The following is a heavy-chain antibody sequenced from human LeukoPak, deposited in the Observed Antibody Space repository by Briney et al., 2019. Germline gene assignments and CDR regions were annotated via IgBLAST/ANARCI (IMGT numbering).Heavy chain of an antibody. CDR1: GFTFSDYG. Sequence: TGGSLRLSCAASGFTFSDYGMHWVRQAPGKGLEWVAFIRYDGTTKHYADSVKGRFTISRDNSKNTLFLQMNSLRGEDTAVYYCAKGYDYYLDVWGKGTTVTVPS. J-gene: IGHJ6*03. V-gene: IGHV3-30*02. CDR2: IRYDGTTK. CDR3: AKGYDYYLDV.